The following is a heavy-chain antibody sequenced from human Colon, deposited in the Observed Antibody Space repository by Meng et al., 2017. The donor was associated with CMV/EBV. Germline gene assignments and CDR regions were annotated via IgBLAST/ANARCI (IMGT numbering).Heavy chain of an antibody. V-gene: IGHV1-2*02. D-gene: IGHD1-26*01. CDR2: INPNSGGT. J-gene: IGHJ4*02. CDR3: ATVSGGDFDY. CDR1: GYTFTGYF. Sequence: QVQLLQSGAEVKKPGASVKVSCKASGYTFTGYFMYWVRQAPGQGLEWMGSINPNSGGTNYAQKFQGRVTMTRDTSINTAYMELSRLRSDDTAVYYCATVSGGDFDYWGQGTLVTVSS.